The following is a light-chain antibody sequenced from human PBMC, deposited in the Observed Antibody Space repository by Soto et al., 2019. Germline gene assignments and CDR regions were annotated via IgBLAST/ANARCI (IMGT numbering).Light chain of an antibody. CDR2: EVT. CDR3: SSYATGDNYV. V-gene: IGLV2-8*01. Sequence: QSALTQPPSASGSPGQSVTISCTGTSSDVGGYNHVSWYQQHPGKAPKVVIYEVTKRPSGVPDRFSGSKSGNTASLTVSGLQAEDEADYYCSSYATGDNYVFGSETKVTVL. CDR1: SSDVGGYNH. J-gene: IGLJ1*01.